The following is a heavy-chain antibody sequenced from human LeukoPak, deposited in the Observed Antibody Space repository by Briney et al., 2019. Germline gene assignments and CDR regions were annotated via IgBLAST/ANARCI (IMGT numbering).Heavy chain of an antibody. CDR2: VWYDGRNR. CDR1: GYTFSRHG. CDR3: ARLWGGNGYSGGSLNL. Sequence: AGGSLRLSCAASGYTFSRHGTHWVRQAPGKGLEWVAVVWYDGRNRDYVDSVKGRFTISKDNSNNMVFLQMDRLRAEDTAVYYCARLWGGNGYSGGSLNLWGQGTLVTVSS. J-gene: IGHJ5*02. V-gene: IGHV3-33*01. D-gene: IGHD3-16*01.